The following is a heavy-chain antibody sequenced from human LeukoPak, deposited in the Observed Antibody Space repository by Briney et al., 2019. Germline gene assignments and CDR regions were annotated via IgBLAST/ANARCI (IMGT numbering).Heavy chain of an antibody. Sequence: ASVKVSCKASGYTFTSYDINWVRQATGQGLEWMGWMNPNSGNTGYAQKFQGRVTMTRNTSISTAYMELSSLRSEDTAVYYCAREGDYDILTGYYTLTNWFDPWGQGTLVTVSS. V-gene: IGHV1-8*01. CDR1: GYTFTSYD. CDR3: AREGDYDILTGYYTLTNWFDP. CDR2: MNPNSGNT. J-gene: IGHJ5*02. D-gene: IGHD3-9*01.